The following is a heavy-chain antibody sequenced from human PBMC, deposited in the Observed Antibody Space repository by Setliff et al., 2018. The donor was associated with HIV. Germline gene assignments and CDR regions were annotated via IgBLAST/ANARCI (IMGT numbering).Heavy chain of an antibody. Sequence: SVKVSCRASGGSLRSLSINWVRQAPGQGLEWMAGTIPKFGTSNYAHKFQGRMTITADESTSTAYMELTGLRSEDTAVYYCANLRGEEAGNFYYFYFGLDVWGQGTTVTVSS. V-gene: IGHV1-69*13. D-gene: IGHD2-21*02. CDR1: GGSLRSLS. CDR3: ANLRGEEAGNFYYFYFGLDV. CDR2: TIPKFGTS. J-gene: IGHJ6*02.